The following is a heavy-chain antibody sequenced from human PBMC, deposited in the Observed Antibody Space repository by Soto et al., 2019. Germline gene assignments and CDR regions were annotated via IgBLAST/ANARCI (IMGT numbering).Heavy chain of an antibody. J-gene: IGHJ4*02. CDR3: AKEADISGYYPDY. V-gene: IGHV3-23*01. Sequence: GSLRLSCAASGFTFSDYYMSWIRQAPGKGLEWVSTISGSGGSTYYADSVKGRSTISRDNSKNTLHLQVNSLRGEDTAVYYCAKEADISGYYPDYWGQGTQVTVSS. D-gene: IGHD3-22*01. CDR1: GFTFSDYY. CDR2: ISGSGGST.